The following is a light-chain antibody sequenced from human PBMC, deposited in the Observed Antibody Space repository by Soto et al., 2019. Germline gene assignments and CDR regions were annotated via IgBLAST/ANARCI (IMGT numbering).Light chain of an antibody. CDR1: QGISSY. V-gene: IGKV1-9*01. CDR2: AAS. Sequence: IQLTQSPSSLSASVGDRVTITCRASQGISSYLAWYQQKPGKAPKLLIYAASTLQSGVPSRFSGSGSGTDFTLTISSLQPEDFVTYYCQQLNSYPNTFGQGTKLEIK. CDR3: QQLNSYPNT. J-gene: IGKJ2*01.